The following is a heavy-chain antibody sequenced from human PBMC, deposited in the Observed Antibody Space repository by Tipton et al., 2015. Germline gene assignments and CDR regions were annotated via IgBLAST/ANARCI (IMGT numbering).Heavy chain of an antibody. J-gene: IGHJ1*01. CDR3: ARSPPGDYEYIEY. V-gene: IGHV4-34*10. CDR2: IHNSGNT. D-gene: IGHD3-16*01. Sequence: TLSLTCAVYGGSFSGYFWSWIRQPPGKGLECIGYIHNSGNTDYNPSLKSRLTMSLDMSKNQFSLELTSVTAADTAVYYCARSPPGDYEYIEYWGQGTLITVSS. CDR1: GGSFSGYF.